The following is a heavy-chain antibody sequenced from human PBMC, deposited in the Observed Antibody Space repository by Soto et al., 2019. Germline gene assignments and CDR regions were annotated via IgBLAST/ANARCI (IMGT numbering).Heavy chain of an antibody. V-gene: IGHV1-3*01. D-gene: IGHD3-16*01. CDR1: GYTFTSYA. CDR3: ARERNPRGRLPPPPLFDY. Sequence: GASVKVSCKASGYTFTSYAMHWVRQAPGQRLEWMGWINAGNGNTKYSQKFQGRVTITRDTSASTAYMELSSLRSEDTAVYYCARERNPRGRLPPPPLFDYWGQGTLVTVSS. J-gene: IGHJ4*02. CDR2: INAGNGNT.